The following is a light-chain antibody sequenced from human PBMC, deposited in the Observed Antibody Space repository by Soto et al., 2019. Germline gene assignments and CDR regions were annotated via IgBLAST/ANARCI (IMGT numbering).Light chain of an antibody. V-gene: IGKV3-20*01. CDR3: QHYGPSRYA. CDR1: QSVSSNF. Sequence: EIVLTQSPGTLSLSPGERATLSCRASQSVSSNFLAWYQQKPGQPPRLLMYGASSSTTSIPDRFSGSGSGTDFTLTISSMEPEAFAVYYWQHYGPSRYAFGQGTKLEI. J-gene: IGKJ2*01. CDR2: GAS.